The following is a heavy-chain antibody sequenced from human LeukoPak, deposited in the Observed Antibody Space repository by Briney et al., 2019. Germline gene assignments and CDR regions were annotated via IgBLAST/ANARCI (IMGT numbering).Heavy chain of an antibody. D-gene: IGHD3-16*02. Sequence: GGSLRLSCAASGFTFSSYAMSWVRQAPGKGLEWVSAISGSGGSTYYADSVKGRFTISRDNSRNTLYLQMNSLRAEDTAVYYCAKDLTFGGVTVGLSDYWGQGTLVTVSS. V-gene: IGHV3-23*01. J-gene: IGHJ4*02. CDR3: AKDLTFGGVTVGLSDY. CDR1: GFTFSSYA. CDR2: ISGSGGST.